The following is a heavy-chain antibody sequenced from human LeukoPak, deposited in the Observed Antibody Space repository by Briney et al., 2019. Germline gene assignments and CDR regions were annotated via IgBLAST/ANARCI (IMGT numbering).Heavy chain of an antibody. Sequence: PSETLSLTCTVSGGSISSGDYYWSWIRQPPGKGLEWIGYIYYSGSTYYNPSLKSRVPISVDTSKNQFSLKLSSVTAADTAVYYCARAGVEQWLVRIVDYWGQGTLVTVSS. CDR2: IYYSGST. V-gene: IGHV4-30-4*01. CDR3: ARAGVEQWLVRIVDY. CDR1: GGSISSGDYY. J-gene: IGHJ4*02. D-gene: IGHD6-19*01.